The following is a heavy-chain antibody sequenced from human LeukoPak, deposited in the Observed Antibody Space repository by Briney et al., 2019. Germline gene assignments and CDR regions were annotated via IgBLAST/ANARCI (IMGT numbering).Heavy chain of an antibody. Sequence: GGSLRLSCAASGFTFSSYSMNWVRQAPGKGLEWLSFITSSGSIIYYADSVKGRFTISRDNAKNSLYLQMNSLRAEDTAVYYCARDIGGGYTAIDYWGQGTLVTVSS. CDR1: GFTFSSYS. CDR3: ARDIGGGYTAIDY. CDR2: ITSSGSII. J-gene: IGHJ4*02. D-gene: IGHD1-26*01. V-gene: IGHV3-48*04.